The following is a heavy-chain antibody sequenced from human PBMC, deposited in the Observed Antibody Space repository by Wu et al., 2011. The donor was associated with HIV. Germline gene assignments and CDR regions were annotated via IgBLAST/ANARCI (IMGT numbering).Heavy chain of an antibody. CDR3: ARSLTIEALADSSFDY. CDR1: GYTFTGYY. V-gene: IGHV1-2*02. J-gene: IGHJ4*02. CDR2: INPNSGGT. Sequence: QVQLVQSGAEVKKPGASVKVSCKASGYTFTGYYMHWVRQAPGQGLEWMGWINPNSGGTNYAQKFQGRVTMTRDTSISTAYMELSRLRSDDTAVYYCARSLTIEALADSSFDYWGQGTLVTVSS. D-gene: IGHD4/OR15-4a*01.